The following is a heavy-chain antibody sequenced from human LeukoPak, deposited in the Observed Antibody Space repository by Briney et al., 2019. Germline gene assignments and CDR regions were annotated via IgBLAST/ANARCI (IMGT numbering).Heavy chain of an antibody. CDR2: ISSSSSYT. CDR3: ATNYDILTGSPKDDAFDI. D-gene: IGHD3-9*01. J-gene: IGHJ3*02. V-gene: IGHV3-11*03. Sequence: GGSLRLSCAASGFTFSDYYVSWIRQAPGKGLEWVSYISSSSSYTNYADSVKGRFTISRDNAKNSLYLQMNSLRAEDTAVYYCATNYDILTGSPKDDAFDIWGQGTMVTVSS. CDR1: GFTFSDYY.